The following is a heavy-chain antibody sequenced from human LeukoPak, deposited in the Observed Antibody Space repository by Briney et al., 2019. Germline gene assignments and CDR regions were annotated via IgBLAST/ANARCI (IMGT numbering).Heavy chain of an antibody. D-gene: IGHD3-10*01. CDR1: GFTFDDYA. Sequence: PGGSLRLSCAASGFTFDDYAMYWVRQAPGKGLEWVSGISWNSGSIGYVDSVKGRFTISRDNARNSLYLQMNSLRPEDTALYYCVKEDGSGTAYWGQGTLVTVSS. CDR3: VKEDGSGTAY. J-gene: IGHJ4*02. V-gene: IGHV3-9*01. CDR2: ISWNSGSI.